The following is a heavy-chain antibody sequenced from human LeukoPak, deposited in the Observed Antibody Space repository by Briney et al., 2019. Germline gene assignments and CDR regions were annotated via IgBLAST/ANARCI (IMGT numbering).Heavy chain of an antibody. V-gene: IGHV1-8*03. CDR2: MNPNSGTT. Sequence: GASVKVSCKASGYTFTNYDINWVRQATGQGLEWMGWMNPNSGTTGYAQKFLGRVTITRNTSISTTYMELSSLRSEDTAVYYCATDRVSIVATIGDGFDFWGPGTMVTVSS. J-gene: IGHJ3*01. D-gene: IGHD5-12*01. CDR3: ATDRVSIVATIGDGFDF. CDR1: GYTFTNYD.